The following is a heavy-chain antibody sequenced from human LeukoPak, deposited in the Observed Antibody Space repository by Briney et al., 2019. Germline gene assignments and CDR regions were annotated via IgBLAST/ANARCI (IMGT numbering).Heavy chain of an antibody. CDR3: ARDLPYDYVWGSYRSDY. CDR1: GFTFSSYW. V-gene: IGHV3-48*04. Sequence: GGSLRLSCAASGFTFSSYWMSWVRQAPGKGLEWVSYISSSGSTIYYADSVKGRFTISRDNAKNSLYLQMNSLRAEDTAVYYCARDLPYDYVWGSYRSDYWGQGTLVTVSS. CDR2: ISSSGSTI. J-gene: IGHJ4*02. D-gene: IGHD3-16*02.